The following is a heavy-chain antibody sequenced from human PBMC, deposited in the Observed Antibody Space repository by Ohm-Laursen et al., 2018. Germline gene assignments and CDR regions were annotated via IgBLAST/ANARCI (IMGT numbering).Heavy chain of an antibody. CDR2: ISDSGMTDSGSI. CDR3: AREVREWNSDIYDAFDI. CDR1: GGSISGYF. Sequence: GTLSLTCTVSGGSISGYFWSWIRQSPGKGLEWIGYISDSGMTDSGSIEYNPSLKSRVTMSVDTSKNKLSLNLTSVSAADTAVYYCAREVREWNSDIYDAFDIWGRGTRVTVSS. J-gene: IGHJ3*02. V-gene: IGHV4-59*01. D-gene: IGHD1/OR15-1a*01.